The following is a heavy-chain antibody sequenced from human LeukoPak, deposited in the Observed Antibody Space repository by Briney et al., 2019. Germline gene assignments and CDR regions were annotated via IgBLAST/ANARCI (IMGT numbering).Heavy chain of an antibody. V-gene: IGHV3-21*01. D-gene: IGHD6-13*01. CDR3: TKSRSSWSDDTFDI. CDR1: GFTFSGYG. CDR2: ISIGGTYI. Sequence: NPGGSLRLSCAASGFTFSGYGMFWVRQAPGKGLEWISSISIGGTYIYYADSVKGRFTISRNNAKNLLYLQMNSLRADDTAVYYCTKSRSSWSDDTFDIWGQGTMVTVSS. J-gene: IGHJ3*02.